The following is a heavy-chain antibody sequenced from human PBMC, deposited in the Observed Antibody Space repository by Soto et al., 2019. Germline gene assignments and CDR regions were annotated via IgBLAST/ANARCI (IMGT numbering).Heavy chain of an antibody. Sequence: QVTLKESGPVLVKPTEPLTWRCTVSGLSITDSEMGVSWIRQPPGQPLEWLAHIDSSGEKSYRTFLKSRLASSKDTSKSQIVLTMTNMDPADTATYYCARRHLAVAVGPWVDPWGQGIPVAVSS. D-gene: IGHD6-19*01. J-gene: IGHJ5*02. CDR1: GLSITDSEMG. V-gene: IGHV2-26*01. CDR2: IDSSGEK. CDR3: ARRHLAVAVGPWVDP.